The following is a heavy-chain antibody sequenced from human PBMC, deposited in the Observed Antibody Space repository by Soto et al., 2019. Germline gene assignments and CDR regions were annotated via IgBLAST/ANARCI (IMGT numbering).Heavy chain of an antibody. J-gene: IGHJ3*02. D-gene: IGHD5-12*01. V-gene: IGHV3-48*02. CDR2: ISSSSSTI. CDR1: GFTFSRYG. Sequence: SLRLSWAASGFTFSRYGMNWVRQAPGKGLEWVSYISSSSSTIYYADSVKGRFTISRDNAKNSLYLQMNSLRDEDTAVYYCAVGATAGRRAFDIWGQGTMVTVSS. CDR3: AVGATAGRRAFDI.